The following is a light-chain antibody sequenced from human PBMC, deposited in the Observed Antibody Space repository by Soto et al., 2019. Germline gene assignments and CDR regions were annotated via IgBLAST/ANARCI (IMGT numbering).Light chain of an antibody. Sequence: QSVLTQPPSASGTPGQRVTISCSGSSSNIGSNYVYWYQQLPGTAPKLLIYRNNQRPSGVPDRFSGSKSGTSAPLAISGLRSEDEADYYCAAWDDSLRGFYVFGTGTKVTVL. CDR2: RNN. CDR3: AAWDDSLRGFYV. CDR1: SSNIGSNY. J-gene: IGLJ1*01. V-gene: IGLV1-47*01.